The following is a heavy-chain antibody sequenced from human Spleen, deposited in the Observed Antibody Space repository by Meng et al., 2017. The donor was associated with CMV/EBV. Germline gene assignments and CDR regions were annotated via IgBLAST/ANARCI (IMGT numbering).Heavy chain of an antibody. D-gene: IGHD7-27*01. CDR3: ARRQWGKGAFDI. V-gene: IGHV6-1*01. CDR1: GDSVSTNSAT. Sequence: SQTLSLTYGISGDSVSTNSATWNWIRQSPSRGLEWLGRTYYGSKWNYDYAVSVKSRITINPDTSKNQFSLQLNSMTPEDSAVYYCARRQWGKGAFDIWGQGTMVTVSS. J-gene: IGHJ3*02. CDR2: TYYGSKWNY.